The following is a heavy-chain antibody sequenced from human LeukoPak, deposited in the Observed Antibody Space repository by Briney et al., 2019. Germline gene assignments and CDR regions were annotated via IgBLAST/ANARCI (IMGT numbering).Heavy chain of an antibody. V-gene: IGHV3-9*01. CDR3: AKGDDSSGYALDY. CDR2: ISWNSGSI. J-gene: IGHJ4*02. D-gene: IGHD3-22*01. CDR1: GFTFDDYA. Sequence: GGSLRLSCAASGFTFDDYAMHWVRQASGKGLEWVSGISWNSGSIGYADSVKGRFTISRDNAKNSLYLQMNSLRAEDTALYYCAKGDDSSGYALDYWGQGTLVTVSS.